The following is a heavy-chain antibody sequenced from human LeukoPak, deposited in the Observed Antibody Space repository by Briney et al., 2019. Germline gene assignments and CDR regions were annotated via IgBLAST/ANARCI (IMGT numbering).Heavy chain of an antibody. CDR3: AKARTTVTTGNWFDP. V-gene: IGHV3-30*18. D-gene: IGHD4-17*01. Sequence: GGSLRLSCAASGFTFSGYGMHWVRQAPGKGLEWVTGIAFDGSRKHYADSVKGRFTISRDNSKNTLYLQMNSLRAEDTAVYYCAKARTTVTTGNWFDPWGQGTLVTVSS. CDR1: GFTFSGYG. CDR2: IAFDGSRK. J-gene: IGHJ5*02.